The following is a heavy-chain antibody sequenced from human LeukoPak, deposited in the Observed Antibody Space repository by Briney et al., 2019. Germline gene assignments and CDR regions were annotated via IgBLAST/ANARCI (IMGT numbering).Heavy chain of an antibody. Sequence: GGSLRLSCAVSGFTVSSNYMSWVRQAPGKGLEWVANIKQDGSEKYYVDSVKGRFTISRDNAKNSLYLQMNSLRAEDTAVYYCARVRARSYCSSNSCYGYWGQGTLVTVSS. CDR1: GFTVSSNY. CDR2: IKQDGSEK. V-gene: IGHV3-7*01. D-gene: IGHD2-2*01. CDR3: ARVRARSYCSSNSCYGY. J-gene: IGHJ4*02.